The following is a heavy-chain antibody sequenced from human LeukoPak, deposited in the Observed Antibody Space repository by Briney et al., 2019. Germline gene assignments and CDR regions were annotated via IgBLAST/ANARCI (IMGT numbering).Heavy chain of an antibody. CDR3: ARVPSEYSSSRDY. V-gene: IGHV4-59*08. CDR2: IYYSGST. J-gene: IGHJ4*02. D-gene: IGHD6-6*01. CDR1: GGSISSYY. Sequence: PSETLSLTCTVSGGSISSYYWSWIRQPPGKRLEWIGYIYYSGSTYYNPSPKSRVTISVDTSKNQFSLKLSSVTAADTAVYYCARVPSEYSSSRDYWGQGTLVTVSS.